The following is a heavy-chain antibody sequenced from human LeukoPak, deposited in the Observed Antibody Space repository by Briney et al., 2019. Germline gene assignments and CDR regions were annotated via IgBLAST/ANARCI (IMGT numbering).Heavy chain of an antibody. Sequence: GASVKVSCKASGYTFTSYYMHWVRQAPGQGLEWMGVIYPSGGSTSYAQKFQGRVTMTRDTSTSTAYMELRSLRSDDTAVYYCARGARSGDYWGQGTLVTVSS. CDR1: GYTFTSYY. J-gene: IGHJ4*02. D-gene: IGHD1-14*01. CDR2: IYPSGGST. V-gene: IGHV1-46*01. CDR3: ARGARSGDY.